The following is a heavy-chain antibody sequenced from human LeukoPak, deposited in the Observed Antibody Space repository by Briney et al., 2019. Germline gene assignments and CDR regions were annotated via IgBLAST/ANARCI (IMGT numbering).Heavy chain of an antibody. Sequence: ASVKVSCKASGYTFTGYYMHWVRQAPGQGLEWMGWINPNSGGTNYAQKFQGWVTMTRDTSISTAYMELSRLRSDDTAVYYCARQAHYDSSGNDAFDIWGQGTMVTVSS. V-gene: IGHV1-2*04. CDR2: INPNSGGT. J-gene: IGHJ3*02. D-gene: IGHD3-22*01. CDR1: GYTFTGYY. CDR3: ARQAHYDSSGNDAFDI.